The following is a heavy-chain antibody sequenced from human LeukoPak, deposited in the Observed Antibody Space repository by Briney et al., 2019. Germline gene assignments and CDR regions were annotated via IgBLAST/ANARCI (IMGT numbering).Heavy chain of an antibody. CDR3: ARATVVTLLFDY. Sequence: SETLSFTCTVSGGSISSYYWSWIRQPPGKGLEWIGYIYYSGSTNYNPSLKSRVTISVDTSKNQFSLKLSSVTAADTAVYYCARATVVTLLFDYWGQGTLVTVSS. V-gene: IGHV4-59*01. J-gene: IGHJ4*02. D-gene: IGHD4-23*01. CDR2: IYYSGST. CDR1: GGSISSYY.